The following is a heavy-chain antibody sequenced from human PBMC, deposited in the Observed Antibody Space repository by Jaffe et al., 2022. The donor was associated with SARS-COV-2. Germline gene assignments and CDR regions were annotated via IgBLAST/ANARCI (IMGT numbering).Heavy chain of an antibody. Sequence: EVQLVESGGGLVQPGGSLKLSCAASGFTFSGSAMHWVRQASGKGLEWVGRIRSKANSYATAYAASVKGRFTISRDDSKNTAYLQMNSLKTEDTAVYYCTPEYSSSWRYYYYGMDVWGQGTTVTVSS. CDR1: GFTFSGSA. V-gene: IGHV3-73*01. CDR2: IRSKANSYAT. CDR3: TPEYSSSWRYYYYGMDV. D-gene: IGHD6-13*01. J-gene: IGHJ6*02.